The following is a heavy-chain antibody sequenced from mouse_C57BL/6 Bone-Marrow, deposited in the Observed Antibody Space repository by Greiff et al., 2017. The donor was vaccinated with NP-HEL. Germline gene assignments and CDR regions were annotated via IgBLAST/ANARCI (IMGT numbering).Heavy chain of an antibody. CDR1: GFTFSDYY. CDR3: ARPWDGYFFFAY. D-gene: IGHD2-3*01. Sequence: EVQLVESGGGLVQPGGSLKLSCAASGFTFSDYYMYWVRQTPEKRLEWVAYISNGGGSTYYPDTLKGRFTISRDNAKNTLYLQMSRLKSEDTAMYNCARPWDGYFFFAYWGQGTLVTVSA. CDR2: ISNGGGST. V-gene: IGHV5-12*01. J-gene: IGHJ3*01.